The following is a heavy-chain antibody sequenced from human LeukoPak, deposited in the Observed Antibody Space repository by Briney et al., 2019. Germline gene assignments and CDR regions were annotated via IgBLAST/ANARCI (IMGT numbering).Heavy chain of an antibody. Sequence: GGSLRLSCAASGFTFSSYEMNWVRQAPGKGLEWVGRIKSKTDGGTTDYAAPVKGRFTVSRDDSKNTLYLQMNSLKTEDTAVYYCTIRSYMGGQGYWGQGTLVTVSS. CDR3: TIRSYMGGQGY. CDR2: IKSKTDGGTT. V-gene: IGHV3-15*01. CDR1: GFTFSSYE. D-gene: IGHD1-26*01. J-gene: IGHJ4*02.